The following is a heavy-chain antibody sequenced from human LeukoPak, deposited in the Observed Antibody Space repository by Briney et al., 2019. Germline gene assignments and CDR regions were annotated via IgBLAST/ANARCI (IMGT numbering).Heavy chain of an antibody. CDR2: IYPGDSDT. V-gene: IGHV5-51*01. J-gene: IGHJ4*02. CDR3: ARPLLGPYYFDY. D-gene: IGHD3-10*01. Sequence: GESLKISCKASGYSFTTYWIGWVRQMPGQGLEWMGTIYPGDSDTRYSPSFQGQVTISADKSISTAYLQWSSLRASDTAMYYCARPLLGPYYFDYWGQGTLLTVSS. CDR1: GYSFTTYW.